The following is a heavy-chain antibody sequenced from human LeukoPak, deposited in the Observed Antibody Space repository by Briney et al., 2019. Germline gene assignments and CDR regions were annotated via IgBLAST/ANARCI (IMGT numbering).Heavy chain of an antibody. CDR2: IYSGGTT. CDR3: AKDRGVGIYYFDS. Sequence: GGSLRLSCAASEFTVSNNYMSWVRQAPGKGLEWVSVIYSGGTTYYADSVRGQFTISRDNSRNTLYLQMNSLRTEDTALYYCAKDRGVGIYYFDSWGQGTLVTVSS. CDR1: EFTVSNNY. J-gene: IGHJ4*02. V-gene: IGHV3-53*05. D-gene: IGHD1-26*01.